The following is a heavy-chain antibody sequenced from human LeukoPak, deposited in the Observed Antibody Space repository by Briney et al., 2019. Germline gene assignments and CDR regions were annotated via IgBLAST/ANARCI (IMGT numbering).Heavy chain of an antibody. CDR1: GYTFTSYY. Sequence: ASVKVSCKGTGYTFTSYYMHWVRQAPGQGLEWMGIINPSGGSTNYAQKFQGRVTMTRDTSTSTVYMELSSLRSEDTAVYYCARDASPIRYYDSSTTTFDYWGQGTLVTVSS. J-gene: IGHJ4*02. V-gene: IGHV1-46*03. CDR2: INPSGGST. CDR3: ARDASPIRYYDSSTTTFDY. D-gene: IGHD3-22*01.